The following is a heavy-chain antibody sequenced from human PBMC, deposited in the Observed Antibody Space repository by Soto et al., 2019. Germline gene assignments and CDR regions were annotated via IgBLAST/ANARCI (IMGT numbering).Heavy chain of an antibody. CDR1: GFTFSTTD. D-gene: IGHD3-10*01. J-gene: IGHJ5*02. CDR3: AKNSGWFGT. Sequence: GGSLRLSCAASGFTFSTTDMSWVRQAPGKGLEWVSTIGGSGATTYYADSVKGRFTVSRDNSNNTLFVQMNNLRPDDTAVYFCAKNSGWFGTWGQGDLVTVSS. CDR2: IGGSGATT. V-gene: IGHV3-23*01.